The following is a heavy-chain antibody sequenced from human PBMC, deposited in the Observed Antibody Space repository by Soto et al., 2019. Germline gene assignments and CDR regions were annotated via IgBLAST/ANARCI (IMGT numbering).Heavy chain of an antibody. CDR2: ISWNSVAI. CDR1: GFTFDDYA. D-gene: IGHD2-8*02. Sequence: VESGGGLVQPGRSLRLSCAASGFTFDDYALHWVRQVPGKGLEWVSGISWNSVAIHYADSVKGRFTISRDNAKNSLYLQMNNLRGEDTALYYCAKATRLTDTGSDWGQGTLVTVSS. CDR3: AKATRLTDTGSD. V-gene: IGHV3-9*01. J-gene: IGHJ4*02.